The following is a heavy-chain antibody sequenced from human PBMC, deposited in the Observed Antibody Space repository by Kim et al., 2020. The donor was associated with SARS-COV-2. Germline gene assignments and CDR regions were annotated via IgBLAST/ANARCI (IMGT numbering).Heavy chain of an antibody. CDR1: GFTFTNYA. CDR3: ARDQGDSTGSEWFDP. Sequence: GGSLRLSCAASGFTFTNYAMHWVRQAPGKGLEWLAIISYDGSHKYADSVKGRLTVSRDNSKNTLYLQMNSLRDEDTAVYYCARDQGDSTGSEWFDPWGQGTVVTVTS. CDR2: ISYDGSHK. V-gene: IGHV3-30*04. J-gene: IGHJ5*02. D-gene: IGHD3-22*01.